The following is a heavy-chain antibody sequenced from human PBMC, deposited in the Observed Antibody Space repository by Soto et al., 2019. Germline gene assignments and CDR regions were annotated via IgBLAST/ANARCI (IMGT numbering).Heavy chain of an antibody. D-gene: IGHD3-3*01. CDR3: ARGRGPQFFRPPHFDY. CDR1: GGSISSGGYS. V-gene: IGHV4-31*03. CDR2: IYYSGST. Sequence: PSETLSLTCTVSGGSISSGGYSWSWIRQHPGKGLEWIGYIYYSGSTYYNPSLKSRVTISVDTSKNQFSLKLSSVTAADTAVYYCARGRGPQFFRPPHFDYWGQGTLVTVSS. J-gene: IGHJ4*02.